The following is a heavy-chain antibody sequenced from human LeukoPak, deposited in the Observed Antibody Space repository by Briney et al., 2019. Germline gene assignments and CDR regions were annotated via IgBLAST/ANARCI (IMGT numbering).Heavy chain of an antibody. Sequence: GESLKISCQASGYSFATYWINWVRQMPGKGLEWMGGIDPSDSYNNYSPSFQGHVTISVDRSSTTAYLQWSSLKASDTATYYCAAARRFGELSIYGLNVWGRGTTVTVSS. V-gene: IGHV5-10-1*01. CDR1: GYSFATYW. J-gene: IGHJ6*04. D-gene: IGHD3-10*01. CDR2: IDPSDSYN. CDR3: AAARRFGELSIYGLNV.